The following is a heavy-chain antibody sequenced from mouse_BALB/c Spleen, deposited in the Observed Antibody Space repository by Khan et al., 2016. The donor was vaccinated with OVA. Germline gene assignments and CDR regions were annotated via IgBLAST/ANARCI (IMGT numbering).Heavy chain of an antibody. CDR1: GYSFTSYW. D-gene: IGHD1-2*01. V-gene: IGHV1-74*01. Sequence: QVQLQQSGAELVRPGASVKLSCKASGYSFTSYWMNWVKQRPGQGLEWIGMIHPPDSETGLNQKFKDKATLTVDKSSSKAYMQLSSPTSEDSAVYDCARGTTASYWFFDVWGAGTTVTVSS. CDR3: ARGTTASYWFFDV. J-gene: IGHJ1*01. CDR2: IHPPDSET.